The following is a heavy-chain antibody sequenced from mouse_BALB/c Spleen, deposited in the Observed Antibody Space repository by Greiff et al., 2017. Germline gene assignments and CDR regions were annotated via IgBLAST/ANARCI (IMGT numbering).Heavy chain of an antibody. CDR2: IYPGDGDT. J-gene: IGHJ2*01. Sequence: VQLQQSGAELVRPGSSVKISCKASGYAFSSYWMNWVKQRPGQGLEWIGQIYPGDGDTNYNGKFKGKATLTADKSSSTAYMQLSSLTSEDSAVYFCARRRGLRGVYFDYWGQGTTLTVSS. V-gene: IGHV1-80*01. CDR1: GYAFSSYW. CDR3: ARRRGLRGVYFDY. D-gene: IGHD2-4*01.